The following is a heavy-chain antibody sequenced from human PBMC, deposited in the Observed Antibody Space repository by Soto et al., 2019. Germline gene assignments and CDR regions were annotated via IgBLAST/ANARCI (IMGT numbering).Heavy chain of an antibody. CDR1: GGSISSGGYY. CDR3: ASRGYDSSGYYYEDDYFDY. V-gene: IGHV4-31*03. Sequence: TLSLTCTVSGGSISSGGYYWSWIRQHPGKGLEWIGYIYYSGSTYYNPSLKSRVTISVDTSKNQFSLKLSSVTAADTAVYYCASRGYDSSGYYYEDDYFDYWGQGTLVTVS. D-gene: IGHD3-22*01. CDR2: IYYSGST. J-gene: IGHJ4*02.